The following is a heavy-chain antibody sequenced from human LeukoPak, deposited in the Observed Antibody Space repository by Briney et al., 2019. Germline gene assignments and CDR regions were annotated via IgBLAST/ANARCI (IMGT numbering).Heavy chain of an antibody. J-gene: IGHJ4*02. D-gene: IGHD6-6*01. CDR2: IYPGDSNT. CDR1: GYGVTYYW. V-gene: IGHV5-51*01. Sequence: GESLKISCKVSGYGVTYYWVGWVRQVPGKGLEWMGIIYPGDSNTRDSPSFQGQVTISADKSLRTAYLPWSSLRASDTAMYFCARHYVNRYRSSSSFDYWGPGTLVTVSS. CDR3: ARHYVNRYRSSSSFDY.